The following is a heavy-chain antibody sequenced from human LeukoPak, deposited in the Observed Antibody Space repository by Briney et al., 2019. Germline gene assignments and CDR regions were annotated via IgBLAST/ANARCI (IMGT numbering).Heavy chain of an antibody. J-gene: IGHJ2*01. CDR2: VSYSGRT. D-gene: IGHD5-24*01. CDR1: GGSITNYY. Sequence: SETLSLTCTVSGGSITNYYWNWIRQPPGKDLEWIGCVSYSGRTHYSSALKSRVTISVDTSKNQFSLNLRSVTAADTAVYYCARPGRQDAYNGHYWYFDLWGRGSLVTVSS. CDR3: ARPGRQDAYNGHYWYFDL. V-gene: IGHV4-59*01.